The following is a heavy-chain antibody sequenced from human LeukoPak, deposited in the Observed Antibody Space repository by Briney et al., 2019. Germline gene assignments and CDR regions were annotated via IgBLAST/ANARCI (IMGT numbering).Heavy chain of an antibody. V-gene: IGHV3-30*18. CDR3: AKDRLDDYYYMDV. D-gene: IGHD4-11*01. CDR1: GFTFSSYG. Sequence: QTGGSLRLSCAASGFTFSSYGMHWVRQAPGKGLEWVAVISYDGSNKYYADSVKGRFTISRDNSKNTLYLQMNSLRAEDTAVYYCAKDRLDDYYYMDVWGKGTTVTVSS. CDR2: ISYDGSNK. J-gene: IGHJ6*03.